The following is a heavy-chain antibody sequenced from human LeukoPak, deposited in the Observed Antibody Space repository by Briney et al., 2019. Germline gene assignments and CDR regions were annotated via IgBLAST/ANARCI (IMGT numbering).Heavy chain of an antibody. CDR1: GYTFTSYG. CDR3: ARFGAPQWSAATPGINAFDI. CDR2: ISAYNGNT. D-gene: IGHD3-10*01. Sequence: ATVKVSCKASGYTFTSYGISWVRQAPGQGREWMGLISAYNGNTNYAQKLQGRVTMTTDTSTSTAYMELRSLRSDDTAVYYCARFGAPQWSAATPGINAFDIWGQGTMVTVSS. J-gene: IGHJ3*02. V-gene: IGHV1-18*01.